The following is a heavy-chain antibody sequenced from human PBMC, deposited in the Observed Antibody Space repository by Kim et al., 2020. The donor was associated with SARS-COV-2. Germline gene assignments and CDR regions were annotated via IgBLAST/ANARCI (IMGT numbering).Heavy chain of an antibody. V-gene: IGHV4-30-2*01. CDR2: IYHSGRA. Sequence: SETLSLTCAVSGVSITIDDYSWSWIRQPPGKGLEWIGYIYHSGRAFYNSSLKSRVAMSVDTSVDQFSLRLSSVTAADTAVYYRAGDRGYGHHDYWGQG. J-gene: IGHJ4*02. CDR3: AGDRGYGHHDY. D-gene: IGHD5-12*01. CDR1: GVSITIDDYS.